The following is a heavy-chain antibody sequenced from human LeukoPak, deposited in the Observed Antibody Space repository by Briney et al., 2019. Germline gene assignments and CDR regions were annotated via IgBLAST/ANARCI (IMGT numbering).Heavy chain of an antibody. CDR1: GFTFSSYS. Sequence: PGGSLRLSCAASGFTFSSYSMNWVRQAPGKGLEWVSSISSSSSYIYYADSVKGRFTISRDNAKNSLYLQMNSLRAEDTAVYYCASTRGMDVYYYGSGSYSTDVFDIWGQGTMVTVSS. CDR3: ASTRGMDVYYYGSGSYSTDVFDI. D-gene: IGHD3-10*01. V-gene: IGHV3-21*01. CDR2: ISSSSSYI. J-gene: IGHJ3*02.